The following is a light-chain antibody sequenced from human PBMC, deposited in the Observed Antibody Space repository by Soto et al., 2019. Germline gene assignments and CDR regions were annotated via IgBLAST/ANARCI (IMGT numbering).Light chain of an antibody. CDR1: SSDVGSYNL. Sequence: QSALTPPASVSGSPGQSITISCTGTSSDVGSYNLVSWYQQPPGKAPKLMIYDGSKRPSGVSNRFSGSKSGNTASLTISGLQAEDEADYDSCSYAGSSTYVVFGGGTKLTVL. V-gene: IGLV2-23*01. CDR3: CSYAGSSTYVV. CDR2: DGS. J-gene: IGLJ2*01.